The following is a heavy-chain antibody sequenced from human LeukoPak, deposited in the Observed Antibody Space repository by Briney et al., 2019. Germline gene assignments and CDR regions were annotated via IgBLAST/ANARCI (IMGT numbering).Heavy chain of an antibody. CDR3: ARDIRHYDFWSGPDAFDI. D-gene: IGHD3-3*01. Sequence: GGSLRLSCAVSGFTISSYAMSWVRQAPGKGLEWVSSISSSSSYIYYADSVKGRFTISRDNAKNSLYLQMNSLRAEDTAVYYCARDIRHYDFWSGPDAFDIWGQGTMVTVSS. CDR1: GFTISSYA. V-gene: IGHV3-21*01. J-gene: IGHJ3*02. CDR2: ISSSSSYI.